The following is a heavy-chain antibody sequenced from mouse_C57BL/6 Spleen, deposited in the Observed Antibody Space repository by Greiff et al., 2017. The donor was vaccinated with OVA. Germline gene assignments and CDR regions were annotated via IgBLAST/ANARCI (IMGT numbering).Heavy chain of an antibody. J-gene: IGHJ1*03. CDR2: IWTGGGT. D-gene: IGHD1-1*01. V-gene: IGHV2-9-1*01. CDR3: ARIDYYGSSYGWYFDV. Sequence: VMLVESGPGLVAPSQSLSITCTVSGFSLTSYAISWVRQPPGKGLEWLGVIWTGGGTNYNSAIKSRLSISKDNSKSQVFLKMNSLQTDDTARYYCARIDYYGSSYGWYFDVWGTGTTVTVSS. CDR1: GFSLTSYA.